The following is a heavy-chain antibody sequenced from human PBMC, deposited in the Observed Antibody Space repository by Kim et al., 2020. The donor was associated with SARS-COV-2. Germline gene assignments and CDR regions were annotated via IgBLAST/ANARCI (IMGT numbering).Heavy chain of an antibody. CDR2: IGTAGDT. D-gene: IGHD2-15*01. V-gene: IGHV3-13*01. Sequence: GGSLRLSCAASGFTFSSYDMHWVRQATGKGLEWVSAIGTAGDTYYPGSVKGRFTISRENAKNSLYLQMNSLRAGDTAVYYGARGISGGGRSRYYGMDVWGQGTTVTGSS. CDR1: GFTFSSYD. J-gene: IGHJ6*02. CDR3: ARGISGGGRSRYYGMDV.